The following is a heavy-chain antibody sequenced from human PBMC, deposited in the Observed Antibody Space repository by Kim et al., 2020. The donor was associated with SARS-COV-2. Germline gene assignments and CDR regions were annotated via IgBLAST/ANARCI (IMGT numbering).Heavy chain of an antibody. J-gene: IGHJ4*02. CDR3: ARARRGTVTSPYGY. Sequence: VDAVKGRFTISRDNSKNPLFLQMNSRRAEDTAVYYCARARRGTVTSPYGYWGQGTLVTVSS. V-gene: IGHV3-30*01. D-gene: IGHD4-17*01.